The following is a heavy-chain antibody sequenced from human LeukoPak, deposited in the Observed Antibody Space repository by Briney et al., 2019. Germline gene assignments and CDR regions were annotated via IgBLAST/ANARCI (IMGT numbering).Heavy chain of an antibody. CDR3: VRDDDRPDNGLDY. V-gene: IGHV3-21*01. CDR2: ITSSSSYI. Sequence: PGGSLRLSCAASGFTFSSYSMNWVRQAPGKGLEWVSSITSSSSYIYYADSVKGRFTISRDNSKNTLYLQMNSLRAEDTAVYYCVRDDDRPDNGLDYWGQGTLVTVSS. J-gene: IGHJ4*02. D-gene: IGHD3-22*01. CDR1: GFTFSSYS.